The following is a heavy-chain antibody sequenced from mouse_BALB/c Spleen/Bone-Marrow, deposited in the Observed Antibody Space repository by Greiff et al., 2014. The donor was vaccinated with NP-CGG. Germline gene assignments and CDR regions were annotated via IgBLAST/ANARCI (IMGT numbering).Heavy chain of an antibody. Sequence: EVKLVESGPSLVKPSQTLSLTCSVTGDSITSGYWNWIRKFPGNKLEYMGYISYSGSTYYNPSLKSGISITRDSSKNQYLLQMNSVTTEDAATYCCATQGYYGSSWFVYWGQGTLVTVSA. CDR1: GDSITSGY. V-gene: IGHV3-8*02. D-gene: IGHD2-1*01. CDR3: ATQGYYGSSWFVY. J-gene: IGHJ3*01. CDR2: ISYSGST.